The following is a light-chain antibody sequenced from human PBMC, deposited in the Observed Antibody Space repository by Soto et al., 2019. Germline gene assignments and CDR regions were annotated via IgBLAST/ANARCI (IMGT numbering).Light chain of an antibody. V-gene: IGKV3-11*01. Sequence: EIVLTQSPGTLSLSPGGRATLSCRASQSVSSGYLAWYQQKPGQAPRLLMYHASNRATGIPARFSGSGSGTDFTLTISSLEPEDFAVYYCQQRSNWPPYTFGQGTKVDIK. CDR1: QSVSSGY. CDR2: HAS. CDR3: QQRSNWPPYT. J-gene: IGKJ2*01.